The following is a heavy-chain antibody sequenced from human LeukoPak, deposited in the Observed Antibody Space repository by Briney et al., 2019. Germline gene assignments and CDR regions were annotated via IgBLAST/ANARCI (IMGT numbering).Heavy chain of an antibody. CDR2: ISSSGST. CDR1: GDSISSGDYY. Sequence: PSQTLSLTCTVSGDSISSGDYYWSWIRQPAGKGLEWIGRISSSGSTNYNPSLKSRVTISVDTSKNQFSLKLSSVTAADTAVYFCARDPSYDILTGLSSYYFDYWGQGTLVTVSS. J-gene: IGHJ4*02. CDR3: ARDPSYDILTGLSSYYFDY. D-gene: IGHD3-9*01. V-gene: IGHV4-61*02.